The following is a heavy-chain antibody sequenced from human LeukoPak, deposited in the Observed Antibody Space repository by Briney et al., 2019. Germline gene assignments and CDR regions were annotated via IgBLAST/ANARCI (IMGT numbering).Heavy chain of an antibody. Sequence: PGGSLRLSCAASGFTFSSYAMSWVRQAPGKGLEWVSAISGSGGSTYYADSVKGRFTISRDNSKNTLYLQMNSLRAEDTAVYYCAKDRWDIVVVVDATDEYFQHWGQGTLVTVSS. D-gene: IGHD2-15*01. CDR2: ISGSGGST. CDR3: AKDRWDIVVVVDATDEYFQH. V-gene: IGHV3-23*01. J-gene: IGHJ1*01. CDR1: GFTFSSYA.